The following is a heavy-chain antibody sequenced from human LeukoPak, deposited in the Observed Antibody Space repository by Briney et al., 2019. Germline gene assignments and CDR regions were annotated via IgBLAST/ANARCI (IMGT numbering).Heavy chain of an antibody. CDR3: ARDLYGSGSYEDY. CDR1: GYTFTGYY. CDR2: INPNSGGT. V-gene: IGHV1-2*02. Sequence: ASVKVSCKASGYTFTGYYMHWVRQAPGQGLEWMGWINPNSGGTNYAQKFQGRVTMTRDTSISTAYMELSRLRSDDTAVYHCARDLYGSGSYEDYWGQGTLVTVSS. D-gene: IGHD3-10*01. J-gene: IGHJ4*02.